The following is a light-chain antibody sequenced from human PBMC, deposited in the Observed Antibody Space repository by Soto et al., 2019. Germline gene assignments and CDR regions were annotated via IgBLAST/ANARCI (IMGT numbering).Light chain of an antibody. Sequence: EIVLTQSPATLSLSPGERATLSCRASQSVSSYLAWYQQKPGQAPRLLIYDASNMATGIPARFSGSGSVTDFTLTISSLEPEDFAVYFGQQRGNWPFNFGPGTTVDIK. J-gene: IGKJ3*01. CDR2: DAS. CDR3: QQRGNWPFN. CDR1: QSVSSY. V-gene: IGKV3-11*01.